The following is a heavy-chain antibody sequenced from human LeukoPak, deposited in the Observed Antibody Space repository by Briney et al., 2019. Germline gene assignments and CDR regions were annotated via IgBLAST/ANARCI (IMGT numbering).Heavy chain of an antibody. CDR1: GFTFSSYA. J-gene: IGHJ5*02. D-gene: IGHD2/OR15-2a*01. CDR3: VRIPNSAGFPNWFDP. Sequence: GGSLRLSCAASGFTFSSYAMSWVRQAPGKGLEWVSAISGSGGSTYYADSVKGRFTISRDNAKNSLYLQMNSLRAEDTAVYYCVRIPNSAGFPNWFDPWGQGTLVTVSS. V-gene: IGHV3-23*01. CDR2: ISGSGGST.